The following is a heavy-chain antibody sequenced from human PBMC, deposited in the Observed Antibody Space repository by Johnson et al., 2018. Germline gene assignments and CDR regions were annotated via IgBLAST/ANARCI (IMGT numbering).Heavy chain of an antibody. Sequence: VQLVESGGGVVQPGRSLRLSCAASGFTFSSYDMHWVRQATGKGLEWVSGIGTPGDTYYPGSVKGRFTISRENAKNSLYLQMNSLRAGDTAVYYCARRGSSGWHDAFDIWGQGTMVTVSS. D-gene: IGHD6-19*01. CDR1: GFTFSSYD. CDR2: IGTPGDT. CDR3: ARRGSSGWHDAFDI. V-gene: IGHV3-13*01. J-gene: IGHJ3*02.